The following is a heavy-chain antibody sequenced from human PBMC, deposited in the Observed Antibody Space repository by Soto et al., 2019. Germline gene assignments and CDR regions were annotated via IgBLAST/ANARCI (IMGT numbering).Heavy chain of an antibody. CDR1: GFTFSSSG. J-gene: IGHJ6*02. CDR2: ISYDGSNK. V-gene: IGHV3-30*18. D-gene: IGHD2-2*01. CDR3: AKDSFAGFYCSSTSCYHHGMDV. Sequence: LSLTCAASGFTFSSSGMHWVRQAPGKGLERVAVISYDGSNKYYADSGKGRVTISRDNSKNTLYLQMNSLGAEDTAVYYCAKDSFAGFYCSSTSCYHHGMDVWGQGTTVTVSS.